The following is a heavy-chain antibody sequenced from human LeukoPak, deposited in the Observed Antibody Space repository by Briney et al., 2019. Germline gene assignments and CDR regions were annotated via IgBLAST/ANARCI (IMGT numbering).Heavy chain of an antibody. CDR2: IKQDGSEK. Sequence: GGSLRLSCGASGFSFTTYWMGWVRQAPGKGLEWVANIKQDGSEKYYVDSVKGRFTISRDNAKNSLYLQMNSLRAEDTAVYYCARSWASHDAFDIWGQGTMVTVSS. CDR1: GFSFTTYW. CDR3: ARSWASHDAFDI. J-gene: IGHJ3*02. D-gene: IGHD3-16*01. V-gene: IGHV3-7*01.